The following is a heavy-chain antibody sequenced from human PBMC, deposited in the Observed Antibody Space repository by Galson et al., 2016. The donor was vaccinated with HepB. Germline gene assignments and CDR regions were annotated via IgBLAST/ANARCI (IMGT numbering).Heavy chain of an antibody. CDR3: ARRGSLRSSPGGFDP. V-gene: IGHV4-61*02. D-gene: IGHD5-12*01. CDR2: IYTSGST. Sequence: TLSLTCNVSGGSISSGSYYWSWIRQPAGKGLEWIGRIYTSGSTTYNPSLKSRVSMSLDTSKNHFSLKLSSVAAADTAIYYCARRGSLRSSPGGFDPWSRGTLVTVSS. J-gene: IGHJ2*01. CDR1: GGSISSGSYY.